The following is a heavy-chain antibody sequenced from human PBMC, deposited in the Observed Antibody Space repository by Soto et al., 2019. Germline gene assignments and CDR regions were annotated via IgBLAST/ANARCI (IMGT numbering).Heavy chain of an antibody. J-gene: IGHJ4*02. V-gene: IGHV3-30*18. CDR2: ISYDGTNK. D-gene: IGHD5-12*01. CDR3: AKDPWKYSGYYFEY. Sequence: GGSLRLSCAASGFTFSSYGMHWVRQAPGKGLEWMAVISYDGTNKYYEDSVKGRFTISRDNSKNTLYLQVNSLRAEDTAVYYCAKDPWKYSGYYFEYWGQGALVTVSS. CDR1: GFTFSSYG.